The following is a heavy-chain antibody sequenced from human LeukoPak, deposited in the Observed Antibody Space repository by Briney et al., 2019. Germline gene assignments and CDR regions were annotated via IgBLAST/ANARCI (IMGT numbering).Heavy chain of an antibody. D-gene: IGHD6-13*01. V-gene: IGHV1-18*01. Sequence: ASVKVSCKASGYTFTSYGISWVRQAPGQGLEWMGWISAYNGNTNYAQKLQGRVTMTTDTSTSTAYMELRSLRSDDTAVYYCASALYSSWRDGAFDIWGQGTMATVSS. CDR1: GYTFTSYG. J-gene: IGHJ3*02. CDR2: ISAYNGNT. CDR3: ASALYSSWRDGAFDI.